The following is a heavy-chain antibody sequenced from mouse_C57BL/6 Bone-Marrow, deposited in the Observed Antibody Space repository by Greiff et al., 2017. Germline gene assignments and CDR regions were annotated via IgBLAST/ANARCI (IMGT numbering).Heavy chain of an antibody. V-gene: IGHV1-55*01. CDR1: GYTFTSYW. CDR3: ARPYYSNYWYFDV. Sequence: QIQLQQPGAELVKPGASVKMSCKASGYTFTSYWLTWVKPRPGPGRGWIGDIYPGSGSTNNNEKFKGKATLTVDTSSSTAYMQLSSLTSEDSAVYYCARPYYSNYWYFDVWGTGTTVTVSS. CDR2: IYPGSGST. D-gene: IGHD2-5*01. J-gene: IGHJ1*03.